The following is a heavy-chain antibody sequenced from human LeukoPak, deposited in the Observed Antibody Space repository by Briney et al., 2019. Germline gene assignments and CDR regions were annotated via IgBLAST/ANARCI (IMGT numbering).Heavy chain of an antibody. D-gene: IGHD3-10*01. J-gene: IGHJ4*02. V-gene: IGHV3-30-3*01. CDR3: ARDPNYYGSGSYFAY. Sequence: GGSLRLSCAASGFTFSSYAMHWVRQAPGKGLEWVAVISYDGSNKYYADSVKGRFTISRDNSKNTLYLQMNSLRAEDTAVYYCARDPNYYGSGSYFAYWGQGTPVTVSS. CDR1: GFTFSSYA. CDR2: ISYDGSNK.